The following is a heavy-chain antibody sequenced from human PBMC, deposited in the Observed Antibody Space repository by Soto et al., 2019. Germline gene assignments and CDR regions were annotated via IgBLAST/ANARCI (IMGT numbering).Heavy chain of an antibody. CDR3: AIDGGDCGGDCCFDY. CDR2: IIPIFGTA. Sequence: QVQLVQSGAEVKKPGSSVKVSCKASGGTFSSYAISWVRQAPGQGLEWMGGIIPIFGTANYAQKFQGRVTITEEESTSSADMALSSLRSEDTAVYYCAIDGGDCGGDCCFDYWGQGTLVTVVS. D-gene: IGHD2-21*02. V-gene: IGHV1-69*01. J-gene: IGHJ4*02. CDR1: GGTFSSYA.